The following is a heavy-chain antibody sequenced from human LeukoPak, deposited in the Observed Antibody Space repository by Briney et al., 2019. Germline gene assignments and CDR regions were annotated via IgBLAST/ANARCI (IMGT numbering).Heavy chain of an antibody. CDR1: GFTFSSYS. D-gene: IGHD1-26*01. J-gene: IGHJ4*02. CDR3: AGGGRYSGSPAHY. CDR2: ISSSSSYI. V-gene: IGHV3-21*01. Sequence: TGGSLRLSCVASGFTFSSYSMNWVRQAPGKGLEWVSSISSSSSYIYYADSVKGRFTISRDNAKNSLYLQMNSLRAEDTAVYYCAGGGRYSGSPAHYWGQGTLVTVSS.